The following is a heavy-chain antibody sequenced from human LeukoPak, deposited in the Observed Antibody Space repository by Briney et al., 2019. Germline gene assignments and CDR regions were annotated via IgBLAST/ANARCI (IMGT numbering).Heavy chain of an antibody. CDR1: GFTLSTYS. Sequence: PGGSLRLSCTASGFTLSTYSMSWVRQAPGKGLEWILYISSSSSTIYYADSVKGRFTISRDNAKNSLYLQMNSLRAEDTAVYYCAREETWSGYSLDVWGKGTTVTVSS. CDR2: ISSSSSTI. CDR3: AREETWSGYSLDV. V-gene: IGHV3-48*04. J-gene: IGHJ6*04. D-gene: IGHD3-3*01.